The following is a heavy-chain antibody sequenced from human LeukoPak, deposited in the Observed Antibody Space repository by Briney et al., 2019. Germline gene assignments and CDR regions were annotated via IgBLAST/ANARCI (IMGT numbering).Heavy chain of an antibody. CDR3: ARHGKRGYGY. CDR2: IYYSGNT. J-gene: IGHJ4*02. Sequence: SETLSLTCTVSCVSVRSYYWSWIRQPPGKGLEWIAYIYYSGNTKYNPSLKSRATIFVDTPKNQFSLVLESVTAADTAVYYCARHGKRGYGYWGQGTLVTVSS. D-gene: IGHD3-16*01. CDR1: CVSVRSYY. V-gene: IGHV4-59*08.